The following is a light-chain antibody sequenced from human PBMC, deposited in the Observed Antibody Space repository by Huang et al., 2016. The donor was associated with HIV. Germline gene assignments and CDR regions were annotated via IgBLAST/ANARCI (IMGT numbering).Light chain of an antibody. CDR1: QTILHDSDSRTY. CDR2: WAS. CDR3: QQYYSSPFT. Sequence: DIVMTQSPDSLAVSLGERVTINCKSSQTILHDSDSRTYLAWYQPKPGQPPKLLIHWASIRTSGVPDRFIGSGSGTDFTLTISSLQAEDVAVYYCQQYYSSPFTFGPGTNVDI. V-gene: IGKV4-1*01. J-gene: IGKJ3*01.